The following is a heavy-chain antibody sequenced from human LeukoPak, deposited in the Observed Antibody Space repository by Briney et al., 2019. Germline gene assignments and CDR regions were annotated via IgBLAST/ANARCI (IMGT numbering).Heavy chain of an antibody. V-gene: IGHV1-18*01. Sequence: ASVKVSCKASGYTFTSYGISWVRQAPGQGLEWMGWISAYNGNTNYAQKLQGRVTMTTDTSTSTAYMGLRSLRSDDTAVYYCARAMVTSINYYYGMDVWGQGTTVTVSS. CDR1: GYTFTSYG. CDR3: ARAMVTSINYYYGMDV. J-gene: IGHJ6*02. D-gene: IGHD5-18*01. CDR2: ISAYNGNT.